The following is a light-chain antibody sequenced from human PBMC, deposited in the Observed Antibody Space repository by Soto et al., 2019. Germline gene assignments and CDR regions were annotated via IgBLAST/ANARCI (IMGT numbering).Light chain of an antibody. CDR2: DVS. CDR3: QHYNSYSEA. Sequence: DITMTQSPSTLSVSVGDRDSITCRASQSITKYLGWYQQKPGKAPNLLIYDVSILESGVPSRFSGSGSGTEFTLTISSLQPDDFATYYCQHYNSYSEAFGQGTKVDIK. J-gene: IGKJ1*01. CDR1: QSITKY. V-gene: IGKV1-5*01.